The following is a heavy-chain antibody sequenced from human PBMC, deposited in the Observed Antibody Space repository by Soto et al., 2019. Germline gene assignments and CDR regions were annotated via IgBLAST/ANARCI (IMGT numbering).Heavy chain of an antibody. V-gene: IGHV4-31*03. Sequence: QVQLQESSPGLVKPSQTLSLTCTVSGGSISSGGYYWSWIRQHPGKGLEWIGYIYYSGSTYYNPSLKSRVTISVDTSKNQFSLKLSSVTAADTAVYYCAREEAAGPNFDYWGQGTLVTVSS. CDR3: AREEAAGPNFDY. CDR2: IYYSGST. D-gene: IGHD6-13*01. J-gene: IGHJ4*02. CDR1: GGSISSGGYY.